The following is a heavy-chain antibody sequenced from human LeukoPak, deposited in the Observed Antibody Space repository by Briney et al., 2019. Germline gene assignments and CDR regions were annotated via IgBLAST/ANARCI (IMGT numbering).Heavy chain of an antibody. CDR3: AKAKILIRRIAVAGAGGPDYFDY. Sequence: GGSLRLSCAASGFTFSSYGMHWVRQAPGKGLEWVAVISYDGSNKYYADSVKGRFTISRDNSKNTLYLQMNSLGAEDTAVYYCAKAKILIRRIAVAGAGGPDYFDYWGQGTLVTVSS. CDR1: GFTFSSYG. CDR2: ISYDGSNK. D-gene: IGHD6-19*01. J-gene: IGHJ4*02. V-gene: IGHV3-30*18.